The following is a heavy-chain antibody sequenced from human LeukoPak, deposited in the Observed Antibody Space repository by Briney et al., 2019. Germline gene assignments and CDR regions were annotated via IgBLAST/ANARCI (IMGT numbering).Heavy chain of an antibody. Sequence: WASVKVSCKASGYTFTTYAMHWVRQAPGQGLEWMGWISAYNGNTNYAQKLQGRVTMTTDTSTSTAYMELRSLRSDDTAVYYCARGGIAVAGYYFDYWGQGTLVTVSS. V-gene: IGHV1-18*01. J-gene: IGHJ4*02. CDR2: ISAYNGNT. CDR1: GYTFTTYA. D-gene: IGHD6-19*01. CDR3: ARGGIAVAGYYFDY.